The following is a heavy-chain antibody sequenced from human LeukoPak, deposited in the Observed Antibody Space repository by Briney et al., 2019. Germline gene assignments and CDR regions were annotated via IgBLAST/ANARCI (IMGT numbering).Heavy chain of an antibody. CDR2: IYYSEST. J-gene: IGHJ4*02. D-gene: IGHD2-15*01. V-gene: IGHV4-61*01. Sequence: LETLSLTCTVSGGSVSSGSYYRSRIRQPPGKGLEWIGYIYYSESTNYNPSLKSRVTISVDTSKNQFSLKLSSVTAADTAVYYCAVTRTDYFDYWGQGTLVTVSS. CDR3: AVTRTDYFDY. CDR1: GGSVSSGSYY.